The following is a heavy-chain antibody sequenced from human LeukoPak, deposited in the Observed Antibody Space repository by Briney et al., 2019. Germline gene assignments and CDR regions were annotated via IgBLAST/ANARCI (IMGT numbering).Heavy chain of an antibody. CDR3: ARDKAAADRSLDY. V-gene: IGHV4-34*01. D-gene: IGHD6-13*01. Sequence: SETLSLTCAVYGGSFSGYYWSRIRQPPGKGLEWIGEINHSGSTNYNPSLKSRVTISVDTSKNQFSLKLSSVTAADTALYYCARDKAAADRSLDYWGQGTLVTISS. J-gene: IGHJ4*02. CDR2: INHSGST. CDR1: GGSFSGYY.